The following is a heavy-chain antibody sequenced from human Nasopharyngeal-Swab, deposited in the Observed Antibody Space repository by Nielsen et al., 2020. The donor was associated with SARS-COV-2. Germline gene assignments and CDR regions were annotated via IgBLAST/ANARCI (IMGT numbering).Heavy chain of an antibody. CDR2: ISSSGSLT. Sequence: GESLKISCAASGFTFSDYYMSWIRQAPGKGLEWISYISSSGSLTHYADSVKGRFTISRDNAQNSLHLQIDALRADDSAVYYCVREYSSSWYLDSWGQGTTVTVSS. D-gene: IGHD6-13*01. V-gene: IGHV3-11*01. CDR1: GFTFSDYY. CDR3: VREYSSSWYLDS. J-gene: IGHJ4*03.